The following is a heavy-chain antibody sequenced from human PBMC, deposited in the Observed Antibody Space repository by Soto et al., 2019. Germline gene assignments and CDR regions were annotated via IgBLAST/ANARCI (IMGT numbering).Heavy chain of an antibody. CDR3: ASECYHVISDGMDV. D-gene: IGHD2-2*01. V-gene: IGHV1-2*02. Sequence: GASVKVSCKASGYTFTGYYIHWVREAPGQGLEWMGWINPQTGGTSYAQKFQGRVTLSRDTSINTAYLELSRLTFDDAAVYFCASECYHVISDGMDVWGQGTTVPVS. CDR1: GYTFTGYY. CDR2: INPQTGGT. J-gene: IGHJ6*02.